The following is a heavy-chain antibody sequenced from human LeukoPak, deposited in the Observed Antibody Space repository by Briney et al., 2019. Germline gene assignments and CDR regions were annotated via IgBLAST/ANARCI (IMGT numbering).Heavy chain of an antibody. CDR1: GGSISSSGYY. CDR3: ARGPPPVRYYYMDV. J-gene: IGHJ6*03. Sequence: SETLSLTCIVSGGSISSSGYYWGWLRQPPEKGLEWIGSIYYTGSTYYNPSLKCPVTVSVDTSKNQFSLKLSSVTAADTAVYYCARGPPPVRYYYMDVWGKGTTVTVSS. CDR2: IYYTGST. V-gene: IGHV4-39*07.